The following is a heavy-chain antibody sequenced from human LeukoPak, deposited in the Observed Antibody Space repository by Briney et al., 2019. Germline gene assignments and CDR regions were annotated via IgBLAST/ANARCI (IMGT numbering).Heavy chain of an antibody. V-gene: IGHV3-11*04. CDR3: AELGITMIGGV. Sequence: GGSLRLSCAASGFTVSNNYMSWVRQRPGKGLEWVSYISSSGSTIYYADSVKGRFTISRDNAKNSLYLQMNSLRAEDTAVYYCAELGITMIGGVWGKGTTVTISS. CDR2: ISSSGSTI. CDR1: GFTVSNNY. D-gene: IGHD3-10*01. J-gene: IGHJ6*04.